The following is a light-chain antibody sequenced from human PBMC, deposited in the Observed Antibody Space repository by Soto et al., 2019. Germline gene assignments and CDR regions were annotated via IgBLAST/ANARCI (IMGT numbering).Light chain of an antibody. Sequence: VLTQSPGTLSLSPGERATLSCRASQSISNNYFAWYQQKPGLAPRLLIFGSTDRATSIPDRFSGSGSGTDFTLTISRLEPEDFAVYYCQQYGSSPPYTLGHGTKLESK. CDR1: QSISNNY. CDR2: GST. V-gene: IGKV3-20*01. CDR3: QQYGSSPPYT. J-gene: IGKJ2*01.